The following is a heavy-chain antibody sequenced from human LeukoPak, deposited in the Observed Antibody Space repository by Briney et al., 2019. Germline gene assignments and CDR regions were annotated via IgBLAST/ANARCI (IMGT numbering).Heavy chain of an antibody. CDR1: GFTFSSYS. CDR3: ARDRACGGDCWALYYFDA. V-gene: IGHV3-21*01. D-gene: IGHD2-21*02. J-gene: IGHJ4*02. Sequence: GGSLCLSCAASGFTFSSYSMDWVRQAPGKGLEWVSSISSSSSYIYYADSVKGRFTISRDNAKNSLYLQMNSLRAEDTAVYYCARDRACGGDCWALYYFDASGPGNLVTVSS. CDR2: ISSSSSYI.